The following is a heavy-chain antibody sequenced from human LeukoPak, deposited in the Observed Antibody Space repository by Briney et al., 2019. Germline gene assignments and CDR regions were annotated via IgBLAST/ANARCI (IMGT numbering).Heavy chain of an antibody. D-gene: IGHD5-18*01. Sequence: GGSLRLSCAASRFTFSSYAMSWVRQAPGKGLEWVSSISGSGGTTYYADSVKGRFTISRDNSKNTLYLQMNSLRADDTAVYSCAKDPPTVMANAFHIWGQGTMVTVS. CDR2: ISGSGGTT. CDR1: RFTFSSYA. J-gene: IGHJ3*02. CDR3: AKDPPTVMANAFHI. V-gene: IGHV3-23*01.